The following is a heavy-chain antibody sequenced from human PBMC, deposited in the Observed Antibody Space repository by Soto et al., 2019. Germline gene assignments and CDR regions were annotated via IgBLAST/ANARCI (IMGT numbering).Heavy chain of an antibody. CDR1: GGTFSSYA. Sequence: QVPLVQSGAEVKKPGSSVKVSCKASGGTFSSYAISWVRQAPGQGLEWMGGIIPIFGTANYAQKFQGRVTITADESTSTAYMELSSLRSEDTAVYYCARARINSPAAAGTYYYYGMDVWGQGTTVTVSS. J-gene: IGHJ6*02. D-gene: IGHD6-13*01. CDR2: IIPIFGTA. V-gene: IGHV1-69*01. CDR3: ARARINSPAAAGTYYYYGMDV.